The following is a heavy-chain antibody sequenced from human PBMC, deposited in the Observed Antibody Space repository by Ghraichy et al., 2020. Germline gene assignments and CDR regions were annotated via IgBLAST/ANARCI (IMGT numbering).Heavy chain of an antibody. CDR1: GGSISSYY. J-gene: IGHJ6*03. CDR3: ARVRGDPANWGSTDYYDCYVDV. D-gene: IGHD7-27*01. V-gene: IGHV4-4*07. CDR2: INTSGST. Sequence: SETLSLTCAVSGGSISSYYWSWIRQPAGKGLEWIGRINTSGSTNYNPSLKSRVTMSVDTSKNQFSLKLSSVTAADTAVYYCARVRGDPANWGSTDYYDCYVDVWGKGTTVTVSS.